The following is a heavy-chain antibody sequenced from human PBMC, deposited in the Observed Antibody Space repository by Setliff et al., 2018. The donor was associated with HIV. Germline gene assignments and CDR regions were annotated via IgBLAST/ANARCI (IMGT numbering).Heavy chain of an antibody. CDR2: IYPDDSNI. J-gene: IGHJ3*01. D-gene: IGHD2-21*02. V-gene: IGHV5-51*01. CDR1: EYTFATYW. CDR3: ARRDGRRMNAFDF. Sequence: GESLKISWKGSEYTFATYWIGRVRQVAGKGLEWMAIIYPDDSNIRYNPSFQSRVTISVDKSITTAYLQWNSLETSDTAIYFCARRDGRRMNAFDFWGQGTMVTVSS.